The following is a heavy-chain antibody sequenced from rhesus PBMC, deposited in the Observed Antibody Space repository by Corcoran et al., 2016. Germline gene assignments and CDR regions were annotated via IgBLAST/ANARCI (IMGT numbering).Heavy chain of an antibody. CDR3: TVRRRGTWRPADRASDY. CDR1: GGSISSSNW. V-gene: IGHV4-93*02. D-gene: IGHD1-38*01. J-gene: IGHJ4*01. CDR2: ISGSGGST. Sequence: QVQLHESGPAVVKPSETLSLTCAVSGGSISSSNWWNWIRQSPGKGLEWMGRISGSGGSTEYNPSLKSRVSISIDTSKNQWSLRVNSMTAADTAVYYCTVRRRGTWRPADRASDYWGQGVLVTVSS.